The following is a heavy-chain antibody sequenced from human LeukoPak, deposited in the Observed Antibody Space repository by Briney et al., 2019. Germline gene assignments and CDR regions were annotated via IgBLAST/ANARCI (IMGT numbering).Heavy chain of an antibody. Sequence: GGSLRLSREAPGFTLSTYWMNWVRQVPGKGLDWVANINPDGGGKRYVDSVKGRFTIARDNADNSLSLQMNSLRAEDTAVYYCASWGAGGNSWGQGTLVTVSS. CDR1: GFTLSTYW. J-gene: IGHJ4*02. D-gene: IGHD3-16*01. CDR2: INPDGGGK. CDR3: ASWGAGGNS. V-gene: IGHV3-7*01.